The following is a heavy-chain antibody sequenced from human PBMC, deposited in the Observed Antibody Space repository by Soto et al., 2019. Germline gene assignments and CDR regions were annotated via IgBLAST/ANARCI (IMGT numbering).Heavy chain of an antibody. J-gene: IGHJ4*02. CDR2: ISSSSSTI. CDR3: ARVDYDDY. Sequence: EVPLVESGGGLVQPGGSLRLSCAASGFTFSSYSMNWVRQAPGKGLEWVSYISSSSSTIYYADSVKGRFTISRDNAKNSLYLQMNSLRAEDTAVYYCARVDYDDYWGQGTLVTVSS. V-gene: IGHV3-48*01. CDR1: GFTFSSYS.